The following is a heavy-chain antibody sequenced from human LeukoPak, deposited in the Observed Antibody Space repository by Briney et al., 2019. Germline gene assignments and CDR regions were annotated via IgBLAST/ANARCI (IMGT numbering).Heavy chain of an antibody. CDR1: GFTFSSYA. CDR2: ISGSGGST. CDR3: AKDGSSYSGSYYEVNWFDP. Sequence: PGGSLRLSCAASGFTFSSYAMSWVRQAPGKGLEWVSAISGSGGSTYYADSVKGRFTISRDNSKNTLYLQMNSLRAEDTAVYYCAKDGSSYSGSYYEVNWFDPWGQGTLVTVSS. J-gene: IGHJ5*02. V-gene: IGHV3-23*01. D-gene: IGHD1-26*01.